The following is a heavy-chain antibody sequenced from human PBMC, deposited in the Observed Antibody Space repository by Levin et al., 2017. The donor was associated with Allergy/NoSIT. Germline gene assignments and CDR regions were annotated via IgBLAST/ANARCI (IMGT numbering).Heavy chain of an antibody. J-gene: IGHJ5*02. D-gene: IGHD3-10*01. V-gene: IGHV4-39*07. CDR2: IYYSGST. Sequence: RSETLSLTCTVSGGSISSRSYYWGWIRQPPGKGLEWIGSIYYSGSTYYNPSLKSRVTISVDTSKNQFSLKLSSVTAADTAVYYCARDRLLWFGEPTGNWFDPWGQGTLVTVSS. CDR3: ARDRLLWFGEPTGNWFDP. CDR1: GGSISSRSYY.